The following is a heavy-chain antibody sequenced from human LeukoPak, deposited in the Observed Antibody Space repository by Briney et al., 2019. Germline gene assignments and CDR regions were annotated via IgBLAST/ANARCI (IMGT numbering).Heavy chain of an antibody. Sequence: GGSLRVSCAASGFTFSSYWMNWVRQAPGKGLEWVSSISSSSSYIYYADSAKGRFTISRDNAKNSLYLQMNSLRAEDTAVYYCARDRTEWFGGSSIDYWGQGTLVTVSS. J-gene: IGHJ4*02. CDR1: GFTFSSYW. CDR3: ARDRTEWFGGSSIDY. D-gene: IGHD3-10*01. CDR2: ISSSSSYI. V-gene: IGHV3-21*01.